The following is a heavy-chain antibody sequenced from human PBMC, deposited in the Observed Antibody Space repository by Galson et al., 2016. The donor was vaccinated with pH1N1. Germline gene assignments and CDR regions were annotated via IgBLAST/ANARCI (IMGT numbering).Heavy chain of an antibody. V-gene: IGHV3-30-3*01. CDR3: ARVGSSGYNYAQQFVD. D-gene: IGHD5-18*01. CDR1: GFTFSVFA. CDR2: ITFSGDNI. J-gene: IGHJ4*02. Sequence: SLRLSCAASGFTFSVFAMHWVRQAPGEGLEWVAVITFSGDNIFYADYVKGRFTITRDSSKSTLYLQMNNLRPEDTAFYYCARVGSSGYNYAQQFVDWGQGTLVTVSS.